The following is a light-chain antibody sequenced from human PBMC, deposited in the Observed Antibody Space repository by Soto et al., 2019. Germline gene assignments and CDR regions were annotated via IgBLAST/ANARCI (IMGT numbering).Light chain of an antibody. CDR3: LVIFTGVGEV. J-gene: IGLJ1*01. CDR2: DTS. V-gene: IGLV7-46*01. CDR1: TGAVTSGHY. Sequence: QAVVTQEPSLTVSPGGTVTLTCGSSTGAVTSGHYPHWFQQKPGQAPRTLIYDTSNKHSWTPARFSGSLLGGKAALTLSGAEPEDWADYYRLVIFTGVGEVFGTGTKLTVL.